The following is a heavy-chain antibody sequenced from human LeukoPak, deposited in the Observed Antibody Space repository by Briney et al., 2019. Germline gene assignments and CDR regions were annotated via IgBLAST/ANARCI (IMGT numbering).Heavy chain of an antibody. J-gene: IGHJ4*02. CDR2: ISSSRTI. Sequence: GGSLRLSCAASGFTFSSYSMNWVRQAPGKGLEWVSYISSSRTIYYADSVKGRFTISRDNAKNSLYLQMNSLRAEDTAVYYCARENSRRVYFDYWGQGTLVTVSS. CDR3: ARENSRRVYFDY. CDR1: GFTFSSYS. D-gene: IGHD2/OR15-2a*01. V-gene: IGHV3-48*04.